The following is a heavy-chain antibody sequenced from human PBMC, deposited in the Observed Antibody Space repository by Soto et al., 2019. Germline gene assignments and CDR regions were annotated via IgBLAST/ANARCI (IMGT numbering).Heavy chain of an antibody. CDR3: ATGGGNSTFDY. V-gene: IGHV4-34*01. D-gene: IGHD2-21*02. J-gene: IGHJ4*02. CDR2: INHSGST. CDR1: GGSFSGYY. Sequence: SETLSLTCAVYGGSFSGYYWSWIRQPPGKGLEWIGEINHSGSTNYNPSLKSRVTISVHTSKNQFSLKLSSVTAADTAVYYCATGGGNSTFDYWGQGTLVTVSS.